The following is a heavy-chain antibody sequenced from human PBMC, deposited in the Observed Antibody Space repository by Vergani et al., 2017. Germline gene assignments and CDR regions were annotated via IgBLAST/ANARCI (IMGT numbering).Heavy chain of an antibody. Sequence: QVQLVESGGGLEQPGRSLRLSCRASGFTFTDYGISWVRQAPGKGLEWVAFIWYDGSKEYYADSVKGRFTISRDNSKNTLYLQMNNLRAADTAVYYCARSGYCAHGVCYMTYYYYMDVWGKGTAVTVSS. J-gene: IGHJ6*03. CDR3: ARSGYCAHGVCYMTYYYYMDV. CDR1: GFTFTDYG. V-gene: IGHV3-33*01. CDR2: IWYDGSKE. D-gene: IGHD2-8*01.